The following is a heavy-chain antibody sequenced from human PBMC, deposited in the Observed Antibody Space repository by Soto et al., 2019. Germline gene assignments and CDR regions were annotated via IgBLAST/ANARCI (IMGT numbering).Heavy chain of an antibody. V-gene: IGHV2-5*02. D-gene: IGHD3-9*01. CDR3: AHTQPIFRSFEKWFEP. CDR1: GFSLNTNGVG. Sequence: ITLKESGPTLVKPTQTLTLTCTFSGFSLNTNGVGVGWIRQPPGKALGWLALIYWDDDKRYSPSLKSRLTINKDTSKNQVVLIMTHMAPLDTATYYGAHTQPIFRSFEKWFEPWGHGTLVTVSS. J-gene: IGHJ5*02. CDR2: IYWDDDK.